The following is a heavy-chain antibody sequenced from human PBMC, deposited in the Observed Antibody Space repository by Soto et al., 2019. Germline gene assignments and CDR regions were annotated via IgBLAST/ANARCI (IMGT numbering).Heavy chain of an antibody. CDR1: GGTFSTDS. CDR3: AREIDGYYGMDV. J-gene: IGHJ6*02. Sequence: QVQLVQSGAEVKKPGSSVKVSCKASGGTFSTDSISWVRQAPGQGLEWMGGIIPMFGTANNAQKFQARVTITADESTSTAYMELSSLRSEDTAMYFCAREIDGYYGMDVWGQGTTVTVAS. CDR2: IIPMFGTA. V-gene: IGHV1-69*12.